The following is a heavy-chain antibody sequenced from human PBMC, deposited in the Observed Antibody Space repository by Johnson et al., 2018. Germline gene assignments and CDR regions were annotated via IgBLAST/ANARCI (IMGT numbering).Heavy chain of an antibody. D-gene: IGHD3-10*01. Sequence: QVQLVQSGGGVVQPGRSLRLSCAASGFTFSSYGLHWVRQAPGKGLEWVAFIWYDGSDEYYADSVKGRFTNSRDNAKNTLYLEMNSLSAEDTAVYYCARDGSIYNTDGFGIGGQGTLVTVSS. J-gene: IGHJ3*02. CDR2: IWYDGSDE. CDR1: GFTFSSYG. CDR3: ARDGSIYNTDGFGI. V-gene: IGHV3-33*01.